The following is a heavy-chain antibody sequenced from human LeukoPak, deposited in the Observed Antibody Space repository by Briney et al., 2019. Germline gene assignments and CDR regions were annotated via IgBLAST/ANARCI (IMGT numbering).Heavy chain of an antibody. CDR1: GLTVSNNY. CDR2: IYSDGTT. V-gene: IGHV3-66*01. Sequence: PGGSLRLSCVVSGLTVSNNYMSWVRQAPGKGLEWVSVIYSDGTTRNAGSVKGRFTISRDNSKNTVYLQMDSLRAEDTAVYYCARDKDAWGQGTLVTVSS. CDR3: ARDKDA. J-gene: IGHJ5*02.